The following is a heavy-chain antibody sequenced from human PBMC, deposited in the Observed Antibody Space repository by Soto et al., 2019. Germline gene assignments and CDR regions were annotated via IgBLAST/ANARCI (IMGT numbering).Heavy chain of an antibody. D-gene: IGHD4-17*01. Sequence: ASVKVSSKASGYTFTSYDINWVRQATGQGLEWMGWMNPNSGNTGYAQKFQGRVTMTRHTSISTAYMELSSLRSADTAVYYCARGVRYGDSDYWGQGTLVTVSS. J-gene: IGHJ4*02. CDR2: MNPNSGNT. CDR1: GYTFTSYD. CDR3: ARGVRYGDSDY. V-gene: IGHV1-8*01.